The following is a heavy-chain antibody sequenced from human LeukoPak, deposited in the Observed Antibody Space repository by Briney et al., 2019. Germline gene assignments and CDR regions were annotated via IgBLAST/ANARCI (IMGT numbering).Heavy chain of an antibody. CDR1: GFTFSSYA. V-gene: IGHV3-48*03. Sequence: GGSLRLSCAASGFTFSSYAMSWVRQAPGKGLECVSTISSSGSTIYYADSVKGRFTISRDNAKNSLYLQMNSLRAEDTAVYYCAPDARITMVQGIFFYWGQGTLVTVSS. D-gene: IGHD3-10*01. CDR2: ISSSGSTI. J-gene: IGHJ4*02. CDR3: APDARITMVQGIFFY.